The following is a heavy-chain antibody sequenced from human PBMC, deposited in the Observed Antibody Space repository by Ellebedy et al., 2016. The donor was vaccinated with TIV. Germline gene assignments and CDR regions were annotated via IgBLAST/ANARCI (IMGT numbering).Heavy chain of an antibody. D-gene: IGHD6-13*01. J-gene: IGHJ3*01. CDR1: GFGFSSFA. CDR2: ISGSGDIT. Sequence: GESLKISXAASGFGFSSFAMSWVRQAPGKGLEWVSSISGSGDITYYADAIKGRFTISRDNSKTTLYLQMNSLRAEDTAVYFCAKDRDYSSSYYMGDGSFDVWGQGTMVTVSP. V-gene: IGHV3-23*01. CDR3: AKDRDYSSSYYMGDGSFDV.